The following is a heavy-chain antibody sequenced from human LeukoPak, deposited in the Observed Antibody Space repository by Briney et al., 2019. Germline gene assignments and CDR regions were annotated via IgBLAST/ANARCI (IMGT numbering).Heavy chain of an antibody. J-gene: IGHJ4*02. CDR2: INPGGGST. CDR1: GYSFTSNY. Sequence: GASVTVSCKASGYSFTSNYIHWVRQAPGQGLEWMGLINPGGGSTTYSQKFQGRVTMTRDTSTSTVYMELNNLRSEDTALYYCARARTGDSDYWGQGTLVTVSS. V-gene: IGHV1-46*01. D-gene: IGHD7-27*01. CDR3: ARARTGDSDY.